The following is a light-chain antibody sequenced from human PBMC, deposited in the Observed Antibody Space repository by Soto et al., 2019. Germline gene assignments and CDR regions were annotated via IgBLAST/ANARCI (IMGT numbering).Light chain of an antibody. J-gene: IGKJ3*01. CDR3: QQYNNWPL. CDR1: PGVSSN. Sequence: EIMMTQAPTPPFGAPRGKTTLPCRASPGVSSNLAWYQQKPGQAPRLLIYGASTRATGIPARFSGSGSGTEFTLTISSLQSEDFAVYYCQQYNNWPLFGPGTKVDIK. V-gene: IGKV3-15*01. CDR2: GAS.